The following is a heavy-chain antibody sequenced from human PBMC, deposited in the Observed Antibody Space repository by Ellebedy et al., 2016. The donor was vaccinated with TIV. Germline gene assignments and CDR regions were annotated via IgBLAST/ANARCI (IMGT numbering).Heavy chain of an antibody. CDR3: ARWDYVWGSYRLGPFDY. CDR2: INGGNGNT. D-gene: IGHD3-16*02. J-gene: IGHJ4*02. V-gene: IGHV1-3*01. Sequence: AASVKVSCKASGYTFTSYGISWVRQAPGQGLEWMGWINGGNGNTKYSQKFQGRVTITRDTSASTAYMELSSLRSEDTAVYYCARWDYVWGSYRLGPFDYWGQGTLVTVSS. CDR1: GYTFTSYG.